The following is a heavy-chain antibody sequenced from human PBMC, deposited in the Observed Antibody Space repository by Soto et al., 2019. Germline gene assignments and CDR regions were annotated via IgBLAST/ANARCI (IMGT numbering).Heavy chain of an antibody. CDR2: IIPIFGTA. D-gene: IGHD4-17*01. CDR1: GGTFSSYA. V-gene: IGHV1-69*13. J-gene: IGHJ4*02. Sequence: ASVKVSCKASGGTFSSYAISWVRQAPGQGLEWMGGIIPIFGTANYAQKFQGRVTITADESTSTAYMELSSLRSEDTAVYYCARGYGDYSQFDYWGQGTLVTVSS. CDR3: ARGYGDYSQFDY.